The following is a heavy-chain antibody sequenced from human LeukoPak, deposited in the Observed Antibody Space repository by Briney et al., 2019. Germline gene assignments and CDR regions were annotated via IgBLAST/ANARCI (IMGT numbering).Heavy chain of an antibody. Sequence: SETLSLTCTVSGGSINSYYWSWIRQPAGRGLEWIGRMYSSGSTNYNPSLKSRVSMSVDTSKNQFSLKLTSVTAADTAVYYCARGGKATVVTMWGQGILVTVSS. J-gene: IGHJ4*02. V-gene: IGHV4-4*07. D-gene: IGHD4-23*01. CDR3: ARGGKATVVTM. CDR1: GGSINSYY. CDR2: MYSSGST.